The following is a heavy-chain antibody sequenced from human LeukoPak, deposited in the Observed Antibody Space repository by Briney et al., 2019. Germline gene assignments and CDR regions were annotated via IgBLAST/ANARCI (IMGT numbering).Heavy chain of an antibody. Sequence: PSETLSLTCTVSGGSISSYYWSWIRQPPGKGLEWIGYIYYSGSTNYNPSLKSRVTISVDTSKNQFSLKLSSVTAADTAVYYCARGGYCSSTSCYTLDYWGQGTLVTVSS. CDR1: GGSISSYY. J-gene: IGHJ4*02. CDR3: ARGGYCSSTSCYTLDY. V-gene: IGHV4-59*12. D-gene: IGHD2-2*02. CDR2: IYYSGST.